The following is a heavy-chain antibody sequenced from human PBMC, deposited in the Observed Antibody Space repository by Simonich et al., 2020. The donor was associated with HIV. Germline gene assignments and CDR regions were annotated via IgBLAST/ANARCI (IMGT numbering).Heavy chain of an antibody. CDR3: AREDGALDAFDI. CDR2: MHPSGGST. V-gene: IGHV1-46*01. Sequence: QVQLVQSGAEVKKPGASVKVSCKASGYIFTSYYMHWGRQAPGQGLEWMGIMHPSGGSTTYAQKFQGRVTMTRDTSTSTAYMEVSRLRSDDTAVYYCAREDGALDAFDIWGQGTMVTVSS. J-gene: IGHJ3*02. D-gene: IGHD3-16*01. CDR1: GYIFTSYY.